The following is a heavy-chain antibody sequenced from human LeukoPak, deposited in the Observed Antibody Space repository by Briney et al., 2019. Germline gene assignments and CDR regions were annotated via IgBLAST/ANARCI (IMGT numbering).Heavy chain of an antibody. CDR2: IRSKAYGGTT. CDR3: TREDFRGVIVGFDY. J-gene: IGHJ4*02. Sequence: PGESLRLSCTASGFTFGDYAMSWVRQAPGKGLEWVGFIRSKAYGGTTEYAASVKGRFTISRDDPKSIAYLQMNSLKTEDTAVYYCTREDFRGVIVGFDYWGQGTLVTVSS. V-gene: IGHV3-49*04. CDR1: GFTFGDYA. D-gene: IGHD3-10*01.